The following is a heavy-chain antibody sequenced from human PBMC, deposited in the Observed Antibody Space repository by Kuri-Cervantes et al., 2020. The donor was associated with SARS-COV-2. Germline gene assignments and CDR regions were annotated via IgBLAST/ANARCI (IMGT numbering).Heavy chain of an antibody. CDR2: VNPNSGNT. CDR3: ATRVGDRLITIFGVGPLGAFDI. CDR1: GYSFTKYD. D-gene: IGHD3-3*01. Sequence: ASVKVSCKASGYSFTKYDINWVRQATGQGLEWMGWVNPNSGNTGCAQKFQGRVTITADESTSTAYMELSSLRSEDTAVYYCATRVGDRLITIFGVGPLGAFDIWGQGTMVTVSS. J-gene: IGHJ3*02. V-gene: IGHV1-8*03.